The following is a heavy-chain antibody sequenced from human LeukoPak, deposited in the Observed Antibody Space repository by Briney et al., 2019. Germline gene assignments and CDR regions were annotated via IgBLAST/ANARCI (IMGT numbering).Heavy chain of an antibody. CDR2: ISYDGSNK. CDR3: AKGLDGAAACMDV. CDR1: GSTFSGYA. D-gene: IGHD6-13*01. V-gene: IGHV3-30-3*01. J-gene: IGHJ6*02. Sequence: GGSLRLSCAASGSTFSGYAMHWVRQAPGKGLEWVAVISYDGSNKYYADSVKGRFTISRDNSKNTLYLQMNSLRAEDTAVYYCAKGLDGAAACMDVWGQGTTVTVSS.